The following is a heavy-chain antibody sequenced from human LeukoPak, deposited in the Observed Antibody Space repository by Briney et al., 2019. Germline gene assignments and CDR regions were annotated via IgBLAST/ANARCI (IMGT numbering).Heavy chain of an antibody. CDR3: VRLVAEGSGRSIVDF. CDR2: IYYSGST. CDR1: GGSIISSGYY. J-gene: IGHJ4*02. D-gene: IGHD3-10*01. V-gene: IGHV4-39*01. Sequence: PSETLSLTCTVSGGSIISSGYYWRWIRQPPGKGLEWIGSIYYSGSTYYNPSLKSRVTISVDTSKNQFSLKLNSVTARDTAVYSCVRLVAEGSGRSIVDFWGQGTLVAVS.